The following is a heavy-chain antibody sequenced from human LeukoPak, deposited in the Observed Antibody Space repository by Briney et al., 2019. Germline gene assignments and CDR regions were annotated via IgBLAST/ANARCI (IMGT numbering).Heavy chain of an antibody. CDR1: GGSISSSSYY. CDR2: IYYSGST. Sequence: SETLSLTCTVSGGSISSSSYYWGWLRQPPGKGLEWIGSIYYSGSTYYNPSLKSRVTISVDTSKNQFSLKLSSVTAADTAVYYCASKRVPKKYCSSTSCYFDPWGQGTLVTVSS. J-gene: IGHJ5*02. V-gene: IGHV4-39*01. CDR3: ASKRVPKKYCSSTSCYFDP. D-gene: IGHD2-2*01.